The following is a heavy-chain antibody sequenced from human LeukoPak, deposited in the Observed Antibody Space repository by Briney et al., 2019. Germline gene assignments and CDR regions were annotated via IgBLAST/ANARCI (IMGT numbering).Heavy chain of an antibody. D-gene: IGHD5-12*01. V-gene: IGHV4-39*01. J-gene: IGHJ4*02. CDR3: ATRINLVATIDY. Sequence: SETLSLTCTISGGSISSSSYYWGWIRQPPGKGLEWIGSIYYSGSTYYNPSLKSRVTISVDTSKNQFSLKLSSVTAAGTAVYYCATRINLVATIDYWGQGTLVTVSS. CDR2: IYYSGST. CDR1: GGSISSSSYY.